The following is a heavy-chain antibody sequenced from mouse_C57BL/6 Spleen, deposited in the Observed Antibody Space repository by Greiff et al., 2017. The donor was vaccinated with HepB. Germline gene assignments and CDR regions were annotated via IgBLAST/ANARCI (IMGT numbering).Heavy chain of an antibody. J-gene: IGHJ4*01. Sequence: EVKLVESEGGLVQPGSSMKLSCTASGFTFSDYYMAWVRQVPEKGLEWVANINYDGSSTYYLDSLKSRFIISRDNAKNILYLQMSSLKSEDTATYYCGTVTHYYAMDYWGQGTSVTVSS. CDR1: GFTFSDYY. V-gene: IGHV5-16*01. CDR3: GTVTHYYAMDY. CDR2: INYDGSST. D-gene: IGHD1-1*01.